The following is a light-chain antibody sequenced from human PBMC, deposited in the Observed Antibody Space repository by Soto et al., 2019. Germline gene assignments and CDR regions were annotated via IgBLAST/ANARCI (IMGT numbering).Light chain of an antibody. V-gene: IGKV1-27*01. CDR1: QGIGVY. CDR2: AAS. J-gene: IGKJ4*01. Sequence: DIQMTQSPSSLSASLGDRVTITCRASQGIGVYLAWFQQKPGNAPKLLIYAASTLQSGVPSRFSGSGSGTECTLTVSSLQPEDVAAYYCQKYNSAPLTFGGGTRVEIK. CDR3: QKYNSAPLT.